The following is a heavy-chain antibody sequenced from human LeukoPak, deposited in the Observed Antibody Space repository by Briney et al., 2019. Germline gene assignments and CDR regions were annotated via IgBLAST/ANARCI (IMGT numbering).Heavy chain of an antibody. CDR1: SGSISSYF. V-gene: IGHV4-4*07. J-gene: IGHJ4*02. CDR3: GRQGYTASHYFLDF. D-gene: IGHD2-2*02. CDR2: IYTTGTT. Sequence: SETLSLTCTVSSGSISSYFWGWVWQPPGKGLEWIGRIYTTGTTHYNPSLKSRVTMSIDTSTNQFSLNLRSMTAADTAVYYCGRQGYTASHYFLDFWSQGTLVAVS.